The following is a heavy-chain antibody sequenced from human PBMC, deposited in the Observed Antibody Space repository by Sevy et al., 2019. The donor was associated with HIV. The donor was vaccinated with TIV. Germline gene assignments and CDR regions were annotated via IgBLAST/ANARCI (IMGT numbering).Heavy chain of an antibody. J-gene: IGHJ4*02. CDR3: ERSLRYLDLGRTRNDY. CDR2: ISSSGSAI. Sequence: GGSLRLSCAASGFAFSSFEMNWVRQAPGKGLEWLSYISSSGSAIYYADSVKGRFTISRDNAKNSLYLQMNSLRAEDTAVYYCERSLRYLDLGRTRNDYWGQGTLVTVSS. CDR1: GFAFSSFE. V-gene: IGHV3-48*03. D-gene: IGHD3-9*01.